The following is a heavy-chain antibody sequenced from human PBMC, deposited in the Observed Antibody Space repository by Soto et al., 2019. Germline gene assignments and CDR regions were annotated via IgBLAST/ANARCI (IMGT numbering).Heavy chain of an antibody. D-gene: IGHD2-2*01. CDR1: GFTFSSYA. Sequence: GGSLRLSCAASGFTFSSYAMHWARQAPGKGLEWVAVISYDGSNKYYADSVKGRFTISRDNSKNTLYLQMNSLRAEDTAVYYCARDQAGYCSSTSCYWFYFDYWGQGTLVTVSS. CDR2: ISYDGSNK. V-gene: IGHV3-30-3*01. J-gene: IGHJ4*02. CDR3: ARDQAGYCSSTSCYWFYFDY.